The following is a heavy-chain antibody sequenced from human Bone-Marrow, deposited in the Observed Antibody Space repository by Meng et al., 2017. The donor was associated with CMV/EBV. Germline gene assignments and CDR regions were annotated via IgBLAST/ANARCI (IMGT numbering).Heavy chain of an antibody. D-gene: IGHD2-21*01. J-gene: IGHJ2*01. CDR1: GYTFTGYY. Sequence: ASVKVSCKASGYTFTGYYMHWVRQAPGQGLEWMGWINPNSGGTNDAQKFQGRVTMTRDSSISTAYMELSRLRSDDTAVYYCASLVRDCGGDCYSSWYFDLWGRGTLVTVSS. V-gene: IGHV1-2*02. CDR2: INPNSGGT. CDR3: ASLVRDCGGDCYSSWYFDL.